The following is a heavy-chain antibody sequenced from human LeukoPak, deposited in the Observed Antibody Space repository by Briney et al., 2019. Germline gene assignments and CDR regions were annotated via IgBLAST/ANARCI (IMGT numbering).Heavy chain of an antibody. CDR1: GGSVSDYY. CDR2: IYHTGST. Sequence: SETLSLTCTISGGSVSDYYWSWIRQSPGKGLEWIGYIYHTGSTNYNPSLKSRVTISVDTSKNQFSLKLSSVTAADTAVYYCARGGGSSWYADAFDIWGQGTMVTVSS. CDR3: ARGGGSSWYADAFDI. J-gene: IGHJ3*02. D-gene: IGHD6-13*01. V-gene: IGHV4-59*02.